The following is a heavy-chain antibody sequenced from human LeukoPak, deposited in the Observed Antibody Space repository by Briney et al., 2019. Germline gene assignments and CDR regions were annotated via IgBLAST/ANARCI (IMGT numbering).Heavy chain of an antibody. CDR1: GFTFSSYS. CDR2: ISSSSSYI. V-gene: IGHV3-21*01. Sequence: GGSLRLSCAASGFTFSSYSMNWVRQAPGKGLEWVSSISSSSSYIYYADSVKGRFTISRDNAKNSLYLQMNSLRAEDTAVYYCATARTYYDILTGYYSPKDAFDIWGQGTMVTVSS. CDR3: ATARTYYDILTGYYSPKDAFDI. D-gene: IGHD3-9*01. J-gene: IGHJ3*02.